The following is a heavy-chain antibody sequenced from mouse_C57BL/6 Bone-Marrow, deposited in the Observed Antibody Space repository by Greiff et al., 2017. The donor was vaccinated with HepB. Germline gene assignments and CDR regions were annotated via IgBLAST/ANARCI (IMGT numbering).Heavy chain of an antibody. CDR3: ARQEDCSCAMDY. CDR2: ISNGGGST. D-gene: IGHD2-12*01. Sequence: EVKLMESGGGLVQPGGSLKLSCAASGFTFSDYYMYWVRQTPEKRLEWVAYISNGGGSTYYPDTVKGRFTISRDNAKNTLYLQMSRLKSEDTAMYYCARQEDCSCAMDYWCQGTSVTVSS. J-gene: IGHJ4*01. V-gene: IGHV5-12*01. CDR1: GFTFSDYY.